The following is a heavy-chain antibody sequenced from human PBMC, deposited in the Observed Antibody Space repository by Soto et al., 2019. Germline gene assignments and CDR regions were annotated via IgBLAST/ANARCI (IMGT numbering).Heavy chain of an antibody. V-gene: IGHV4-34*01. CDR1: GGSFSGYY. D-gene: IGHD6-13*01. CDR3: ARGPYVSMAAARGPTLYYFDY. J-gene: IGHJ4*02. Sequence: QVQLQQWGAGLLKPSETLSLTCAVYGGSFSGYYWSWIRQPPGKGLEWIGEINHSGSTNYNPSLKSGVTISVDTSKNQSSLKLGSVAAADTAVYYCARGPYVSMAAARGPTLYYFDYWGQGTLVTVSS. CDR2: INHSGST.